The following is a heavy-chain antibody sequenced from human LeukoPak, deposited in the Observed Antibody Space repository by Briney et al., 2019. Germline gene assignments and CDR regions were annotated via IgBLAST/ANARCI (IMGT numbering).Heavy chain of an antibody. CDR2: ISYDGSNK. CDR3: ATDNGDSSGYYYGDY. D-gene: IGHD3-22*01. V-gene: IGHV3-30-3*01. CDR1: GFTFSGYP. Sequence: GKSLRLSCAASGFTFSGYPIHWVRQAPGKGLEWVAVISYDGSNKYYADSVKGRFTISRDNSKNTLYLQMNSLRAEDTAVYYCATDNGDSSGYYYGDYWGQGTLVTVSS. J-gene: IGHJ4*02.